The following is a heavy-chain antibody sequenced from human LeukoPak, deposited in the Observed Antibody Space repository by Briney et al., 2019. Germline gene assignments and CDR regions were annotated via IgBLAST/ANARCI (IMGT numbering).Heavy chain of an antibody. Sequence: TGGSLRLSCAASGFTFSSYAMSWVRQAPGKGLEWVSAISGSGGSTYYADSVKGRFTISRDNSKNTPYLQMNSLRAEDTAVYYCAKDRQPRTYYYDSSGYYSLLDWGQGTLVTVSS. CDR1: GFTFSSYA. V-gene: IGHV3-23*01. CDR3: AKDRQPRTYYYDSSGYYSLLD. D-gene: IGHD3-22*01. CDR2: ISGSGGST. J-gene: IGHJ4*02.